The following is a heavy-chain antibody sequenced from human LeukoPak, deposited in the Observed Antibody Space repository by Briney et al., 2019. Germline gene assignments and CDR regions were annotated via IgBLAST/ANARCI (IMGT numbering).Heavy chain of an antibody. D-gene: IGHD3-16*02. CDR1: GYTFTSYG. V-gene: IGHV1-18*01. CDR2: ISAYNGNT. J-gene: IGHJ4*02. CDR3: ARVIPLRLGELSSVDY. Sequence: ASVKVSCKASGYTFTSYGISWVRQAPGQGLEWMGWISAYNGNTNYAQKFQGRVTMTRDMSTSTVYMELSSLRSEDTAVYYCARVIPLRLGELSSVDYWGQGTLVTVSS.